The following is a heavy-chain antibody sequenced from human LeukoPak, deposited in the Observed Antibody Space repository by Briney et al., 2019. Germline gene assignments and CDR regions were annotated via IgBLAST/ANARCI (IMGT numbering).Heavy chain of an antibody. D-gene: IGHD2-15*01. CDR1: GGTFSSYT. CDR2: IIPILGIA. Sequence: ASVKVSCKASGGTFSSYTISWVRQAPGQGLEWMGRIIPILGIANYAQKFQGRVTITADKSTSTAYMELSSLRSEDTAVYYCARSDCSGGSCYWGFDYWGQGTLVTVSS. J-gene: IGHJ4*02. V-gene: IGHV1-69*02. CDR3: ARSDCSGGSCYWGFDY.